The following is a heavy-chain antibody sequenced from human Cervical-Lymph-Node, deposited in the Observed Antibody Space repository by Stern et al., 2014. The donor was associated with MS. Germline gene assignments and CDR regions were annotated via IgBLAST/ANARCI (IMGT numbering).Heavy chain of an antibody. D-gene: IGHD3-16*01. CDR1: GYTFSTYY. J-gene: IGHJ3*01. CDR2: ISDRGGST. CDR3: ARDASYGGTFGAFDF. V-gene: IGHV1-46*01. Sequence: VQLVQSGAEVKKPGASVKVSCEASGYTFSTYYMHWVRQAPGQGLEWVGMISDRGGSTIYAQKVQGRFTVTSDTSTSTLYMELSSLRSEDTAVYYCARDASYGGTFGAFDFWGQGTMVTVSS.